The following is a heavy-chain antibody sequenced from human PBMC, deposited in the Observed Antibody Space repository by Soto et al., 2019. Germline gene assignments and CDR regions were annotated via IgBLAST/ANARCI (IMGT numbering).Heavy chain of an antibody. CDR3: ARDLSSSGPFDY. D-gene: IGHD6-6*01. J-gene: IGHJ4*02. Sequence: GSLRLSGAASGFTFSSYAMHWVRQAPGKGLEWVAVISYDGSNKYYADSVKGRFTISRDNSKNTLYLQMNSLRAEDTAVYYCARDLSSSGPFDYWGQGTLVTVSS. CDR2: ISYDGSNK. V-gene: IGHV3-30-3*01. CDR1: GFTFSSYA.